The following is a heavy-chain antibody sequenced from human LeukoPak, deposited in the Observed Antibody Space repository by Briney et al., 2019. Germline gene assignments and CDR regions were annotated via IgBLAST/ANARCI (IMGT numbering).Heavy chain of an antibody. CDR1: GFTFSRYE. J-gene: IGHJ3*02. V-gene: IGHV3-48*03. CDR3: ARGKGYYSNDAFDI. D-gene: IGHD3-22*01. Sequence: GGSLRLSCAASGFTFSRYEMNWVRQAPGKGLEWVSYISSGGSTIYYADSVKGRFTISRDNAKNTLYLQMNSLRAEDTAVYYCARGKGYYSNDAFDIWGQGTMVTVSS. CDR2: ISSGGSTI.